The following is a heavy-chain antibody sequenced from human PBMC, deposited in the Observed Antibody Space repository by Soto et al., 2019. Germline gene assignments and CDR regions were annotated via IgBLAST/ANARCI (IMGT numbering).Heavy chain of an antibody. D-gene: IGHD2-2*01. V-gene: IGHV3-30*18. J-gene: IGHJ6*03. Sequence: QVQLVESGGGVVQPGRSLRLSCAASGFTFSSYGMHWVRQAPGKGLEWVAVISYDGSNKYYADSVKGRFTISRDNSKNTLYLQMNILRAEDTAVYYCAKDSYFVFVVVPAAIDYYYYYYMDVWGKGTTVTVSS. CDR3: AKDSYFVFVVVPAAIDYYYYYYMDV. CDR1: GFTFSSYG. CDR2: ISYDGSNK.